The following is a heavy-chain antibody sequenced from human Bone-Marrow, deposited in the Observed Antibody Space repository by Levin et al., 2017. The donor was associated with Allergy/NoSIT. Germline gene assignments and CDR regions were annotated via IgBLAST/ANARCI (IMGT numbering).Heavy chain of an antibody. V-gene: IGHV3-21*01. J-gene: IGHJ4*02. CDR1: GFTFSSYS. Sequence: PGGSLRLSCAASGFTFSSYSMNWVRQAPGKGLEWVSSISSSSSYIYYADSVKGRFTISRDNAKNSLYLQMNSLRAEDTAVYYCARVGSSGWYWWGLDDYWGQGTLVTVSS. CDR3: ARVGSSGWYWWGLDDY. CDR2: ISSSSSYI. D-gene: IGHD6-19*01.